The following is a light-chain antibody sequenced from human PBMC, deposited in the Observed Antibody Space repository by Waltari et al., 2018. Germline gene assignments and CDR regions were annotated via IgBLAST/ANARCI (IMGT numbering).Light chain of an antibody. J-gene: IGKJ5*01. Sequence: EIVMTQSPATLSVSPGERATLSCRASQSVSSNLAWYQQKPGQAPRLRIYGASTRATGIPARFSGSGSGTEFTLTISSLQSEDFSVYYWQQYNNWPQGITFGQGTRLEIK. CDR1: QSVSSN. CDR3: QQYNNWPQGIT. CDR2: GAS. V-gene: IGKV3-15*01.